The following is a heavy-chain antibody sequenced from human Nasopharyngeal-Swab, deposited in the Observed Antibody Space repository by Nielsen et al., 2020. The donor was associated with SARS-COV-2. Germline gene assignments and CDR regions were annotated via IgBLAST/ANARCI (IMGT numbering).Heavy chain of an antibody. D-gene: IGHD7-27*01. CDR2: INHSGST. V-gene: IGHV4-34*01. CDR1: GGSFSGYY. J-gene: IGHJ2*01. CDR3: ARGFLTGDHDWYFDL. Sequence: GSLRLSCAVYGGSFSGYYWSWIRQPPGKGLEWIGEINHSGSTNYNPSLKSRVTISVDTSKNQFSLKLSSVTAADTAVYYCARGFLTGDHDWYFDLWGRGTLVTVSS.